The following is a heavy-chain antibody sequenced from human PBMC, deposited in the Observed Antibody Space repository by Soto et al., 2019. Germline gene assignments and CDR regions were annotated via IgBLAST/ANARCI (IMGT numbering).Heavy chain of an antibody. Sequence: ASVKVSCKASGGTFSSYAISWVRQAPGQGLEWMGGIIPIFGTANYAQKFQGRVTITADESTSTAYMELSSLRSEDTAVYYCASHGYSGYDRAPYYFDYWGQGTLVTVSS. V-gene: IGHV1-69*13. CDR1: GGTFSSYA. CDR2: IIPIFGTA. D-gene: IGHD5-12*01. CDR3: ASHGYSGYDRAPYYFDY. J-gene: IGHJ4*02.